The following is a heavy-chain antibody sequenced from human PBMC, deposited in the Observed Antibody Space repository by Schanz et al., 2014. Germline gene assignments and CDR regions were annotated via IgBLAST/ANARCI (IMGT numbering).Heavy chain of an antibody. V-gene: IGHV1-69*02. Sequence: QVQLVQSGADVKKPGSSVRVSCKASGGTFSTYTISWVRQAPGQGLEWMGRIIPILGIANYAQKFQGRVTITADKSTSTAYMELSSLRSDDTALYYCARGTMPGTFDIWGQGTMVTVSS. CDR2: IIPILGIA. CDR3: ARGTMPGTFDI. D-gene: IGHD2-2*01. J-gene: IGHJ3*02. CDR1: GGTFSTYT.